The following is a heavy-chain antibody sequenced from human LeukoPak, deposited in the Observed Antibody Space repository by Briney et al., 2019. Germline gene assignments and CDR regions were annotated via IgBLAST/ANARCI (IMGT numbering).Heavy chain of an antibody. CDR2: INPSGGSA. D-gene: IGHD3-22*01. V-gene: IGHV1-46*01. CDR3: ARDLFPTYYYDSSGYYSDY. CDR1: GYTFTSYY. Sequence: VASVKVSCKASGYTFTSYYMHWVRQAPGQGLEWMGIINPSGGSASYAQKFQGRVTMTRDTSTSTVYMELSSLRSEDTAVYYCARDLFPTYYYDSSGYYSDYWGQGTLVTVSS. J-gene: IGHJ4*02.